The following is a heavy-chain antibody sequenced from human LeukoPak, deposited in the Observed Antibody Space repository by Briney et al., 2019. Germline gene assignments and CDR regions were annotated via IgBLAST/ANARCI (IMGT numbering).Heavy chain of an antibody. Sequence: PSETLSLTCTVSGGSLGSGAYYWSWIRQPAGKGLEYIGHIYHNGRPNYNTSLKSRVTISVNTSKNEYSLSLRSVTAADTAIYYCASEGLALAGNFYYWGQGILVAVSS. D-gene: IGHD6-19*01. J-gene: IGHJ4*02. CDR2: IYHNGRP. CDR1: GGSLGSGAYY. CDR3: ASEGLALAGNFYY. V-gene: IGHV4-61*09.